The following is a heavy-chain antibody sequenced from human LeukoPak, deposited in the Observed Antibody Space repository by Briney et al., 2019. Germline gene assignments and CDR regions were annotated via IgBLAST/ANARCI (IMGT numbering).Heavy chain of an antibody. CDR2: IIPIFGTA. D-gene: IGHD4-17*01. CDR3: ARGSTTVIFLLDY. V-gene: IGHV1-69*13. J-gene: IGHJ4*02. Sequence: SVKVSCKASGYTFTSYGISWVRQAPGRGLEWMGGIIPIFGTANYAQKFQGRVTITADESTSTAYMELSSLRSEDTAVYYCARGSTTVIFLLDYWGQETLVTVSS. CDR1: GYTFTSYG.